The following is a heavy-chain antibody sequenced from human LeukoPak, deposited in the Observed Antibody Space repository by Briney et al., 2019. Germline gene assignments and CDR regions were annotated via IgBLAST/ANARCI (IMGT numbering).Heavy chain of an antibody. V-gene: IGHV3-74*01. J-gene: IGHJ4*02. D-gene: IGHD3-9*01. CDR3: ARHFSLRYFDWLFDSYYFDY. CDR2: INSDGSST. CDR1: GFTFSSYW. Sequence: PGGSLRLSCAASGFTFSSYWMHWVRQVPGKGLVWVSRINSDGSSTSYADSVKGRFTISRDNAKNSLYLQMNSLRAEDTAVYYCARHFSLRYFDWLFDSYYFDYWGQGTLVTVSS.